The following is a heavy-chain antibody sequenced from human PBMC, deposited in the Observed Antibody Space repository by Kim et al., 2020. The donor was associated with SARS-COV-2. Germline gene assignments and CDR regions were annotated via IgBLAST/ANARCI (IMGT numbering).Heavy chain of an antibody. Sequence: GGSLRLSCAASGFTFGDYGMHWVRQAPGKGLEWVAVIRGDGSSTYYADSVKGRFTISRDNSKNSLYLQMNSLRTEDTALYYCAKVYENSGWYCGDAFDVWGQGTTVTVSS. D-gene: IGHD6-19*01. V-gene: IGHV3-43*02. J-gene: IGHJ3*01. CDR1: GFTFGDYG. CDR2: IRGDGSST. CDR3: AKVYENSGWYCGDAFDV.